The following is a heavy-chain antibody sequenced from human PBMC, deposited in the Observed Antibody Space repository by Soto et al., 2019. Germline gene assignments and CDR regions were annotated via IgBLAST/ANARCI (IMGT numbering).Heavy chain of an antibody. J-gene: IGHJ4*02. CDR1: GFTFSNYA. Sequence: GGSLRLSCAASGFTFSNYAVHWVRQAPGKGLEWVAAISFDGSKKYYADSVKGRFSISRDNTRNTLYLQMSSLRAEDTAVYYCARDSSTAVVIAATPDYWGRGTLVTVSS. D-gene: IGHD2-15*01. CDR2: ISFDGSKK. V-gene: IGHV3-30-3*01. CDR3: ARDSSTAVVIAATPDY.